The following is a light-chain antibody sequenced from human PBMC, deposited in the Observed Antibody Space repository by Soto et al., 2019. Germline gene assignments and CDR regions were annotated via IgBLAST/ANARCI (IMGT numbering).Light chain of an antibody. Sequence: CSAGECASLSSRSSQSVSNYLAWYQQKPGQAPRLLIYDASNRATDIPARFSGSGSGTDFTLTISSLEPEDFAVYYCQQRSNWPPFTVGQGTRLEIK. CDR2: DAS. J-gene: IGKJ5*01. V-gene: IGKV3-11*01. CDR3: QQRSNWPPFT. CDR1: QSVSNY.